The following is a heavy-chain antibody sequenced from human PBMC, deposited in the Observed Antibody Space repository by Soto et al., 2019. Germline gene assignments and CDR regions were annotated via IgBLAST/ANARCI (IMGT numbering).Heavy chain of an antibody. Sequence: SETLSITCTVSVSSISSFYLTWIRPPAGKGLEWIGRFYTSEITNYNPSLRSRVTMSVDTSKNQLSLKLSSVTAADTAVYYCAREITGYYYAMDVWGQGTTVTVS. CDR1: VSSISSFY. J-gene: IGHJ6*02. CDR2: FYTSEIT. CDR3: AREITGYYYAMDV. V-gene: IGHV4-4*07. D-gene: IGHD3-16*01.